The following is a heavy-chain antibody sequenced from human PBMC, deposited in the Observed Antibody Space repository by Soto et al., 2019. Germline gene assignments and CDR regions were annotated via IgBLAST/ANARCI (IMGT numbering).Heavy chain of an antibody. CDR1: EFSFSDYW. Sequence: GGSLRLSCAASEFSFSDYWMAWVRQAPGKGLEWVANLDQGGGEKHYVDSVKGRFTISRDNAKNSLYLQMNSLRAEDTAIYYCAKVERSGRGPPFSCHIWGQGTMVTVSS. D-gene: IGHD5-12*01. V-gene: IGHV3-7*02. CDR3: AKVERSGRGPPFSCHI. CDR2: LDQGGGEK. J-gene: IGHJ3*02.